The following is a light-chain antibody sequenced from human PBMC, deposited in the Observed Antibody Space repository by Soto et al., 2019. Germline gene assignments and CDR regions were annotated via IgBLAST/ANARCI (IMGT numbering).Light chain of an antibody. CDR2: GAS. Sequence: DIVMTQSPATLSVSPGDRATLSCRASQSVGSNLAWYQQKPGKPPTLLISGASTRATGIPARFSGSGSGTEFTLTISSRQSEDFSVYYCQQYNKWPPFTFGQGTRLEIK. CDR3: QQYNKWPPFT. CDR1: QSVGSN. V-gene: IGKV3-15*01. J-gene: IGKJ5*01.